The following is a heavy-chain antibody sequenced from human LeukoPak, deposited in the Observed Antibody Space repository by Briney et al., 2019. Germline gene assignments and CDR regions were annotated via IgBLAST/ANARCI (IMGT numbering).Heavy chain of an antibody. Sequence: SSETLSLTCTVSGGSISSYYWSWIRQPPGKGLEWIGYIYYSGSTNYNPSLKSRVTISVDTSKNQFSLKLSSVTAADTAVYYCARVTGYMIEDYFDYWGQGTLVTVSS. CDR3: ARVTGYMIEDYFDY. D-gene: IGHD3-22*01. V-gene: IGHV4-59*01. CDR2: IYYSGST. J-gene: IGHJ4*02. CDR1: GGSISSYY.